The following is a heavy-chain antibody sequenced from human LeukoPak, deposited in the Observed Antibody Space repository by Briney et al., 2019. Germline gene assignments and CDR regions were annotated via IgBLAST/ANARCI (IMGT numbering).Heavy chain of an antibody. J-gene: IGHJ6*03. CDR2: IGGNVAET. Sequence: GGSLRLSCAASEFTFSKYAMTWVRQAPGQGLECVSAIGGNVAETYSADSVKGRFTISRDNSKNTLYLQMNSLRAEDTAIYYCARGTVGTYYFYYMDAWGKGTTVTVSS. CDR3: ARGTVGTYYFYYMDA. D-gene: IGHD6-13*01. V-gene: IGHV3-23*01. CDR1: EFTFSKYA.